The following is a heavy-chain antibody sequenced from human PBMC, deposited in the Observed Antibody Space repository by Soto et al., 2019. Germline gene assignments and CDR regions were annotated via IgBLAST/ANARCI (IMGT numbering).Heavy chain of an antibody. CDR2: ISGSGSGT. CDR3: AKAPVSFYSFDP. Sequence: VQLLDSGGGLVQPGGSLRLSCVTSGFSFSNYAMSWVRQAPGKGLEWVSTISGSGSGTYFADSVKGRFTISRDNSKNTLFLHRDTRRAEDTAVYSCAKAPVSFYSFDPGGQGPLSPSRQ. CDR1: GFSFSNYA. V-gene: IGHV3-23*01. D-gene: IGHD2-15*01. J-gene: IGHJ5*02.